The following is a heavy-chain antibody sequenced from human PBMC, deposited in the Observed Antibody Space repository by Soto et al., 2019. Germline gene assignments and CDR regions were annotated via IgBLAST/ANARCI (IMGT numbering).Heavy chain of an antibody. CDR3: ARGLWKEHSSGYYFDY. CDR1: VGSISSGGYY. CDR2: IYYSGST. Sequence: SETLSLTCTVSVGSISSGGYYWSWIRQHPGKGLEWIGYIYYSGSTYYNPSLKSRVTISVDTSKNLFSLKLSSVTAADTAVYYCARGLWKEHSSGYYFDYWGQGTLVTVSS. V-gene: IGHV4-31*03. J-gene: IGHJ4*02. D-gene: IGHD3-22*01.